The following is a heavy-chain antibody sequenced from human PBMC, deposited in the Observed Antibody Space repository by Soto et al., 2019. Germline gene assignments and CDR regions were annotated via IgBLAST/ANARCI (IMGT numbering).Heavy chain of an antibody. CDR3: ARAMANYFDY. D-gene: IGHD2-8*01. J-gene: IGHJ4*02. Sequence: QVQLQESGPGLVKPSQTLSVTCTVSGGSVSSDDYSWSWIRQHPGKGLEWIGYIRDSGSTYYNPSLEGRVTISVDTSKNHFSLRLRSVTAADTAVYYCARAMANYFDYWGQGTLVTASS. CDR2: IRDSGST. CDR1: GGSVSSDDYS. V-gene: IGHV4-31*03.